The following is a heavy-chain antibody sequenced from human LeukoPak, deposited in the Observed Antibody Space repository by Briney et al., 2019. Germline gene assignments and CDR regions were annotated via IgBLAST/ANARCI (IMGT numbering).Heavy chain of an antibody. CDR2: ITGGGGST. D-gene: IGHD2-2*01. V-gene: IGHV3-23*01. Sequence: GGSLRLSCAASGLXFSSYAMSWVRQAPGKGLEWVSGITGGGGSTYYADSVKGRFTISRDNAKNSLYLQMNSLRAEDTAVYYCARVSFIGSSSTSSIDYWGQGTLVTVSS. CDR1: GLXFSSYA. CDR3: ARVSFIGSSSTSSIDY. J-gene: IGHJ4*02.